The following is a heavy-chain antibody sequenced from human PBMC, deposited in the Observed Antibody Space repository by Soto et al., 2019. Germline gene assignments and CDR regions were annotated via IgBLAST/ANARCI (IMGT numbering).Heavy chain of an antibody. D-gene: IGHD6-19*01. V-gene: IGHV3-23*01. CDR3: AKALSDWNFDY. CDR2: ISAGAAGT. CDR1: GFTFGIHA. Sequence: PGGSLSLSCAASGFTFGIHAMSWVRQAPGKGLEWVSAISAGAAGTYYADSVKGRFTISRDNSKNTLYLQMDSLRAEDTAVYYCAKALSDWNFDYWGQGTLVTVSS. J-gene: IGHJ4*02.